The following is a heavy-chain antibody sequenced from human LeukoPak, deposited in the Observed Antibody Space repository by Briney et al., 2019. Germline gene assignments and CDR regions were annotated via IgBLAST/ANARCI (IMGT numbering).Heavy chain of an antibody. Sequence: PSETLSLTCAVYGGSFSGYYWSWIRQPPGKGPEWIGEINHSGSTNYNPSLKSRVTISVDTSKNQFSLQLNSVTPEDTAVYYCARDHYSSWQYYFDYWGQGTRVTVSS. CDR3: ARDHYSSWQYYFDY. CDR1: GGSFSGYY. V-gene: IGHV4-34*01. CDR2: INHSGST. D-gene: IGHD6-6*01. J-gene: IGHJ4*02.